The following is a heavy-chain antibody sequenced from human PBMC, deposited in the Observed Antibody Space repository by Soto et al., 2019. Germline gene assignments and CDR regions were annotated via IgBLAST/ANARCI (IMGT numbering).Heavy chain of an antibody. CDR1: GFTFSSYG. CDR3: XXXXXXXXXXXXDLSPXXP. V-gene: IGHV3-30*03. Sequence: XRLSCAASGFTFSSYGMHWVRQAPGKGLEWVAVISYDGSNKYYADSVKGRFTISRDNSKNTLYLQMNSLRAEDTAVYYXXXXXXXXXXXXXDLSPXXPXXXGTLVTVSS. J-gene: IGHJ5*02. CDR2: ISYDGSNK.